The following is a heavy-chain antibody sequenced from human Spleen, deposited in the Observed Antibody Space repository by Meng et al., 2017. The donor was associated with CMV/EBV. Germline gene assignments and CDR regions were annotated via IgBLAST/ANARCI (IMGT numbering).Heavy chain of an antibody. J-gene: IGHJ5*02. CDR1: GFTFSSYT. CDR2: ISYDGHNK. D-gene: IGHD3-22*01. Sequence: GESLKISCAASGFTFSSYTLHWVRQAPGKGLEWVALISYDGHNKYYADSVKGRFTISRDDSKNTLYLQMNSLRAEDTAVYYCARDHTLGYNYVRSGWYNWFDPWGQGTLVTVSS. CDR3: ARDHTLGYNYVRSGWYNWFDP. V-gene: IGHV3-30-3*01.